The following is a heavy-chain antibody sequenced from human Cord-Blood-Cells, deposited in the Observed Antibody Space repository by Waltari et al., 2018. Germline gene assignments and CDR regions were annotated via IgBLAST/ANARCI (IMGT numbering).Heavy chain of an antibody. CDR1: GYTLTELS. J-gene: IGHJ4*02. Sequence: QVQLVQSGDEGKKPGASVKVSCKVSGYTLTELSMHWVRQAPGKGLEWMGGFDPEDGETIYAQKFQGRVTMTEDTSTDTAYMELSSLRSEDTAVYYCATEGITMVRGVTLFDYWGQGTLVTVSS. V-gene: IGHV1-24*01. CDR2: FDPEDGET. CDR3: ATEGITMVRGVTLFDY. D-gene: IGHD3-10*01.